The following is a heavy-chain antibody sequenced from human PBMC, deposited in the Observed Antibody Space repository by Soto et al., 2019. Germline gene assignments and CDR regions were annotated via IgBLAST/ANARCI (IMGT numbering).Heavy chain of an antibody. J-gene: IGHJ3*02. D-gene: IGHD3-9*01. CDR1: GYSVTSYW. CDR2: IYPGDSDT. CDR3: ARQYDILTGYFNDAFDI. Sequence: PGESLKISCKGSGYSVTSYWIGWVRQMPGKGLEWMGIIYPGDSDTRYSPSFQGQVTISADKSISTAYLQWSSLKASDTAMYYCARQYDILTGYFNDAFDIWGQGTMVTVSS. V-gene: IGHV5-51*01.